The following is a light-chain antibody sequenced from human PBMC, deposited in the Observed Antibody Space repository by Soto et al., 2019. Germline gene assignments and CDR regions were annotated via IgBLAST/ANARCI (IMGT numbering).Light chain of an antibody. CDR3: QHYNSYSEA. CDR2: KAS. V-gene: IGKV1-5*03. J-gene: IGKJ1*01. Sequence: IHMTHAPSTLSVSLGDIVTMTFRASQTISSWLAWYQQKPGKAPKLLIYKASTLKSGVPSRFSGSGSGTEFTLTISSLQPDDFATYYCQHYNSYSEAFGQRTKVDIK. CDR1: QTISSW.